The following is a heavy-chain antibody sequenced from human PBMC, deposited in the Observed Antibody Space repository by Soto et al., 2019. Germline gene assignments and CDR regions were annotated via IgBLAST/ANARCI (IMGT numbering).Heavy chain of an antibody. CDR3: ITAPLR. Sequence: QLVESGGGFVKPGVSLRLTCEASGFNFSNAWMTWVRQATGKGLERVGLIRSQGDGGAADYAAPVRGRFTISRDDSQNLVFLHMDNLQPEDTAVYYCITAPLRWGQGTLVTVSS. V-gene: IGHV3-15*01. CDR1: GFNFSNAW. CDR2: IRSQGDGGAA. J-gene: IGHJ4*02.